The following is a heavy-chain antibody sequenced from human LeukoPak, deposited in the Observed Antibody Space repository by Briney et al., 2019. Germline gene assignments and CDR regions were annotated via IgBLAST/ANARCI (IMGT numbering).Heavy chain of an antibody. CDR3: ARDLGLRYFDWLLGGSNWFDP. D-gene: IGHD3-9*01. CDR1: GYTFTGYY. V-gene: IGHV1-46*01. Sequence: GASVKVSCKASGYTFTGYYVHWVRQAPGQGLEWMGIINPSGGSTSYAQKFQGRVTMTRDTSTSTVYMELSSLRSEDTAVYYCARDLGLRYFDWLLGGSNWFDPWGQGTLVTVSS. CDR2: INPSGGST. J-gene: IGHJ5*02.